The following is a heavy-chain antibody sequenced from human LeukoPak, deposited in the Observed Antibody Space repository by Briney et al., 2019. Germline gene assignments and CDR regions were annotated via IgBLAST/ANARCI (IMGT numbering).Heavy chain of an antibody. V-gene: IGHV3-30*02. CDR1: GFTFSSYG. CDR2: IRYDGSNK. Sequence: GGSLRLSCAASGFTFSSYGMHWVRQAPGKGLEWVAFIRYDGSNKYYADSVKGRFTISRDNSKNTLYLQMNSLGAEDTAVYYCAKDQSYGYYYDSSGYYTFQHWGQGTLVTVSS. J-gene: IGHJ1*01. D-gene: IGHD3-22*01. CDR3: AKDQSYGYYYDSSGYYTFQH.